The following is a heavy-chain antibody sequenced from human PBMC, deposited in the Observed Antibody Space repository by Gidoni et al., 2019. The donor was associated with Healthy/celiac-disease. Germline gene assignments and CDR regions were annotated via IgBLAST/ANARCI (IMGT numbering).Heavy chain of an antibody. CDR2: ISAYNGNT. CDR3: ARDPAGIAAAGLFDY. J-gene: IGHJ4*02. Sequence: QVQLVQSGAEVQKPGASVKVSCKASGYTFTSYGISWVRQAPGQGLAGMGLISAYNGNTNYAQNLQGRVTMTTDTSTSTAYMELRSLRSDDTAVYYCARDPAGIAAAGLFDYWGQGTLVTVSS. CDR1: GYTFTSYG. D-gene: IGHD6-13*01. V-gene: IGHV1-18*01.